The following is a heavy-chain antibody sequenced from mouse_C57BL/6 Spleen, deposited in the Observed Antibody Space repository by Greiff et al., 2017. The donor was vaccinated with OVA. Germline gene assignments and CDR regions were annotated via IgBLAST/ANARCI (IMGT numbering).Heavy chain of an antibody. D-gene: IGHD2-1*01. CDR1: GYSFTDYN. Sequence: EVKLMESGPELVKPGASVKISCKASGYSFTDYNMNWVKQSNGKSLEWIGVINPNYGTTSYNQKFKGKATLTVDQSSSTAYMQLNSLTSEDSAVYYCASPGGNYAAMDYWGQGTSVTVSS. J-gene: IGHJ4*01. CDR2: INPNYGTT. V-gene: IGHV1-39*01. CDR3: ASPGGNYAAMDY.